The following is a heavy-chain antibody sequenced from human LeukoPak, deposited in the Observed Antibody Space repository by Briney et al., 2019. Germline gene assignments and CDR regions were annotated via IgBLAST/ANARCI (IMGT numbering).Heavy chain of an antibody. V-gene: IGHV3-30*02. Sequence: GGSLRLSCAASEFTFSSYGTHWVRQAPGKGLEWVAFIRYDGSNKYYADSVKGRFTISRDNSKNTLYLQMNSLRAEDTAVYYCAKVYGSGSYYELHYFDYWGQGTLVTVSS. CDR1: EFTFSSYG. CDR3: AKVYGSGSYYELHYFDY. CDR2: IRYDGSNK. J-gene: IGHJ4*02. D-gene: IGHD3-10*01.